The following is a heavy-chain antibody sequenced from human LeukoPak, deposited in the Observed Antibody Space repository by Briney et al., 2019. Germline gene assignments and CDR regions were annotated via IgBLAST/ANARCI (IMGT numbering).Heavy chain of an antibody. V-gene: IGHV4-4*07. CDR1: GGSISSCY. Sequence: SETMSLTCTVSGGSISSCYWSWIRQPAGKGLEWIGRINTSGNTNYNPSLKSRVTMSVDTSKNQFSLKLSSVTAADTAVYYCARDKRDDSSGYYTVFDYWGQGTLVTVSS. J-gene: IGHJ4*02. CDR2: INTSGNT. D-gene: IGHD3-22*01. CDR3: ARDKRDDSSGYYTVFDY.